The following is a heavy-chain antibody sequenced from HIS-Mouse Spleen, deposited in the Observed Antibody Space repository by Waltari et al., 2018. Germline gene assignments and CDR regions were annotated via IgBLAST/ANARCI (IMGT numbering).Heavy chain of an antibody. J-gene: IGHJ3*02. CDR2: INHSGST. CDR3: AGRRITMIVVVIHAFDI. Sequence: QVQLQQWGAGLLKPSETLSLTCAVYGGFVSVSYWIWCRPPPGKGLEWTGEINHSGSTNYNPSLKSRVTISVDTSKNQFSLKLSSVTAADTAVYYCAGRRITMIVVVIHAFDIWGQGTMVTVSS. V-gene: IGHV4-34*01. CDR1: GGFVSVSY. D-gene: IGHD3-22*01.